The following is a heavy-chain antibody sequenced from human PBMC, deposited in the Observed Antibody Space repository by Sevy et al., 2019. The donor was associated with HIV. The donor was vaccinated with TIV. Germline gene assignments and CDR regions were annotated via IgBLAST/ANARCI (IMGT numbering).Heavy chain of an antibody. CDR3: AKDRDYDFWSGPIDY. V-gene: IGHV3-9*03. CDR1: GFTFNDYA. D-gene: IGHD3-3*01. CDR2: ISWNSGNI. Sequence: GGSLRLSCEASGFTFNDYAMHWVRQAPGKGLEWVSDISWNSGNIGYADSVKGRFTISRDNAKNSLYLQMNSLRVEDMAFYYCAKDRDYDFWSGPIDYWGQGTLVTVSS. J-gene: IGHJ4*02.